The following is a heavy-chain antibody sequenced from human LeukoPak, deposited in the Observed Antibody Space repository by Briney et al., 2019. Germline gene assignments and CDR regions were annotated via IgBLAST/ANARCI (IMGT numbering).Heavy chain of an antibody. D-gene: IGHD3-10*01. Sequence: GASVKVSCKASGYTFTSYGISWVRQAPGQGLEWMGWISAYNGNTNYAQKLQGRVTMTTDTSTSTAYMELRSLRSDDTAVYYCARQGLLWFGDLFVEYYFDYWGQGTLVTVSS. V-gene: IGHV1-18*01. CDR1: GYTFTSYG. J-gene: IGHJ4*02. CDR3: ARQGLLWFGDLFVEYYFDY. CDR2: ISAYNGNT.